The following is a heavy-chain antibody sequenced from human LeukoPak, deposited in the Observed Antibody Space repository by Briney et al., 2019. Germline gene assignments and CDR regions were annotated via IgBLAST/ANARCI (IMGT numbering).Heavy chain of an antibody. J-gene: IGHJ4*02. CDR1: GCAFSGYF. CDR3: ARDVDY. CDR2: INHSGST. Sequence: SGTLSLSCAVSGCAFSGYFWRWVRQPPRKGLEWIGEINHSGSTNYNPSLKSRVTISVDTSKNQFSLKLSSVTAADTAVYYCARDVDYWGQGTLVTVSS. V-gene: IGHV4-34*01.